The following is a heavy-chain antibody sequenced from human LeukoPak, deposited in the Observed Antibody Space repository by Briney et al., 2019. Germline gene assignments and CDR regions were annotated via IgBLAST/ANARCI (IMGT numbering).Heavy chain of an antibody. J-gene: IGHJ4*02. D-gene: IGHD2-8*01. CDR1: GGSISSADYH. CDR3: SRENGAFSPFGY. Sequence: SETLSLTCTVSGGSISSADYHWGWIRQSPGKGLDWIGSIYYSGSTYYKPSLKSRVIIYADTSKNQFSLRVTSVTAADTAVYYCSRENGAFSPFGYWGQGYLVTVLS. CDR2: IYYSGST. V-gene: IGHV4-39*07.